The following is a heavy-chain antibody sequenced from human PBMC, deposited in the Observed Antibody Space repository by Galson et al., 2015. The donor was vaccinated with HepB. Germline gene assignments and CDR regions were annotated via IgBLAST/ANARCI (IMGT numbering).Heavy chain of an antibody. J-gene: IGHJ4*02. CDR2: ISSSSSYI. D-gene: IGHD2-2*01. Sequence: SLRLSCAASGFTFSGYSMNWVRQAPGEGLEWVSSISSSSSYIYYADSLKGRFIISRDNAKNSLYLQMNSLTAEDTAVYYCARDWSGYCSPTSCQGYYFDYWGQGTLVTVSS. V-gene: IGHV3-21*01. CDR1: GFTFSGYS. CDR3: ARDWSGYCSPTSCQGYYFDY.